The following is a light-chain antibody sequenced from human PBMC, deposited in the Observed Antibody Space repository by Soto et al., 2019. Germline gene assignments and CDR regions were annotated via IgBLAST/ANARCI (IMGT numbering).Light chain of an antibody. CDR2: DVN. CDR1: SSDVGGHNY. CDR3: CSYAGSYTLV. Sequence: QPVLTQPRSVSGSPGQSVTISCTGTSSDVGGHNYVTWYQLHPGKAPKLMIYDVNKRPSGVPDRFSGSKSGNTASLTISGLQAEDETDYYCCSYAGSYTLVFGGGTKLTVL. J-gene: IGLJ3*02. V-gene: IGLV2-11*01.